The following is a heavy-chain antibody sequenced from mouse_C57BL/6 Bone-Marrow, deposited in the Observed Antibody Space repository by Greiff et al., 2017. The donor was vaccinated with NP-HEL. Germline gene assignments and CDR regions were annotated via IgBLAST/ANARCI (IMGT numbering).Heavy chain of an antibody. V-gene: IGHV1-81*01. Sequence: QVQLQQSGAELARPGASVKLSCKASGYTFTSYGISWVKQRTGQGLEWIGEIYPRSGNTYYNEKFKGKATLTAAKSSSTAYMELRSLTSEDSAVYFWARGPFLHGTFDYWGQGTTLTVSS. J-gene: IGHJ2*01. D-gene: IGHD3-3*01. CDR2: IYPRSGNT. CDR1: GYTFTSYG. CDR3: ARGPFLHGTFDY.